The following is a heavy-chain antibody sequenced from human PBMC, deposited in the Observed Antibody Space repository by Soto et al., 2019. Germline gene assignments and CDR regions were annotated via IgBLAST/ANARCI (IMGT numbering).Heavy chain of an antibody. CDR1: GFTFSSYA. CDR2: ISGSGGST. V-gene: IGHV3-23*01. CDR3: ASAAQEYYYYGMDV. Sequence: EVQLLESGGGLVQPGGSLRLSCAASGFTFSSYAMSWVRQAPGKGLEWVSAISGSGGSTYYADSVKGRFTISRDNSKNTRYLQMNSLRAEDTAVYYCASAAQEYYYYGMDVWGQGTTVTVSS. J-gene: IGHJ6*02.